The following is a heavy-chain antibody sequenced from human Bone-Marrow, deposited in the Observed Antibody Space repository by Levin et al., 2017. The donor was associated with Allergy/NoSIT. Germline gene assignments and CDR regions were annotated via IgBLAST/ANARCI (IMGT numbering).Heavy chain of an antibody. J-gene: IGHJ1*01. D-gene: IGHD1-1*01. CDR3: AKMEQQLVQGTFQE. CDR2: IIGSGSAT. Sequence: GGSLRPSCAASGFTSGYFAMSWVRQTPGKGLEWVSSIIGSGSATYYAESVRGRFTISRDESKNTLYLQMNNLSADDTALYYCAKMEQQLVQGTFQEWGQGTLVTVSS. CDR1: GFTSGYFA. V-gene: IGHV3-23*01.